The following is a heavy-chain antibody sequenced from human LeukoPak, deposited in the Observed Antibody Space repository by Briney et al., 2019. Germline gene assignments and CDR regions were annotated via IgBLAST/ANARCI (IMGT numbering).Heavy chain of an antibody. CDR1: GGSISSGGYY. J-gene: IGHJ4*02. D-gene: IGHD1-14*01. CDR3: AADPGPRRFDY. V-gene: IGHV4-30-2*02. CDR2: IYHSGST. Sequence: SQTLSLTCTVSGGSISSGGYYWSWIRQPPGKGLEWIGYIYHSGSTYYNPSLESRVTISVDRSKNQFSLKLSSVTAADTAVYYWAADPGPRRFDYWGRGTLVPVSS.